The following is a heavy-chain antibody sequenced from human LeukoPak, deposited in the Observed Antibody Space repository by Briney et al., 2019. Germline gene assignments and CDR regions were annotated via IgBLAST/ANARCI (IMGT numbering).Heavy chain of an antibody. CDR2: IYYSGST. Sequence: WVRQPPGKGLEWIGSIYYSGSTYYNPSLKSRVTISVDTSKNQFSLKLISVTAADTAVYYCARRGASSSEEYWGQGTLVTVSS. CDR3: ARRGASSSEEY. D-gene: IGHD6-6*01. V-gene: IGHV4-39*01. J-gene: IGHJ4*02.